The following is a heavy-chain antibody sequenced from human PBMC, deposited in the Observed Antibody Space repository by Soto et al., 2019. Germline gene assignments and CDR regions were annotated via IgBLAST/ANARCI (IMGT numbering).Heavy chain of an antibody. CDR3: AHTHCNGGTCYGMDV. CDR2: IYWDDDK. V-gene: IGHV2-5*02. D-gene: IGHD2-15*01. CDR1: GFPLSTSGVG. Sequence: QITLKESGPTLVKPTQTLTLTCTLSGFPLSTSGVGVGWIXXXPGKALEWLALIYWDDDKRYSPSLKNRLTITKDTSKNQVXLTMTNXXPVDTATYYCAHTHCNGGTCYGMDVWGQGTTVTVSS. J-gene: IGHJ6*02.